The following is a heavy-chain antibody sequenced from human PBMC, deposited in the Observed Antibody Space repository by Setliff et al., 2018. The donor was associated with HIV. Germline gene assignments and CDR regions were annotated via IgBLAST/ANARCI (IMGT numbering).Heavy chain of an antibody. V-gene: IGHV4-59*01. Sequence: SETLSLTCTVSGGSISSYYWSWIRQPPGKGLEWMGYIYHSGTSNYNPSLKSRVTISVDTSKNQFSLRLNSVTAADTAAYYCARVPRQLLKGAAAYFDYWGQGTLVTVSS. CDR2: IYHSGTS. D-gene: IGHD5-18*01. J-gene: IGHJ4*02. CDR1: GGSISSYY. CDR3: ARVPRQLLKGAAAYFDY.